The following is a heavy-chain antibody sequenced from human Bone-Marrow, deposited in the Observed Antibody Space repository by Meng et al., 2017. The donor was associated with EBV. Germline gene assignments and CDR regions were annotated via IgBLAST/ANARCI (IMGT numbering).Heavy chain of an antibody. Sequence: QVQLVQSGAEVKKPGSSVKVSCKASGGNFRISAISRLRQAPGQGLEWMGGFLPILGAPNYAQRFQDRVTITADESTSTGYMEPSSLRSDDTAVYYCARESGRGYSSDYWGQGTLVTVSS. J-gene: IGHJ4*02. CDR3: ARESGRGYSSDY. V-gene: IGHV1-69*01. CDR2: FLPILGAP. CDR1: GGNFRISA. D-gene: IGHD5-18*01.